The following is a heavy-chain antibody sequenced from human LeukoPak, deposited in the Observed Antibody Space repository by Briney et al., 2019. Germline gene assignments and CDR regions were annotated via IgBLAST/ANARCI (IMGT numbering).Heavy chain of an antibody. CDR1: GYSISSGYY. CDR2: IYYSGST. V-gene: IGHV4-38-2*02. D-gene: IGHD6-19*01. Sequence: SETLSLTCTVSGYSISSGYYWGWIRQPPGKGLEWIGSIYYSGSTYYNPSLKSRVTISVDTSKNQFSLKLSSVTAADTAVYYCARDVQAVAGTGGNLDYWGQGTLVTVSS. CDR3: ARDVQAVAGTGGNLDY. J-gene: IGHJ4*02.